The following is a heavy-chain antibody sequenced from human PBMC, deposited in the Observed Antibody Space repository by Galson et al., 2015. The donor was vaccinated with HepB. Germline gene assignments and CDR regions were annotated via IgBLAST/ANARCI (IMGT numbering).Heavy chain of an antibody. D-gene: IGHD6-19*01. Sequence: SLRLSCAASGFTFSSYAMHWVRQAPGKGLEWVAVISYDGSNKYYADSVKGRFTISRDNSKNTLYLQMNSLRAEDTAVYYCARGQQWLGAFDYWGQGTLVTVSS. V-gene: IGHV3-30-3*01. CDR1: GFTFSSYA. CDR2: ISYDGSNK. J-gene: IGHJ4*02. CDR3: ARGQQWLGAFDY.